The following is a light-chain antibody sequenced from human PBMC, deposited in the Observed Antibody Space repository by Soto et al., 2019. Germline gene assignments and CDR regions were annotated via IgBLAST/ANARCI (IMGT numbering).Light chain of an antibody. J-gene: IGKJ1*01. CDR2: DTS. CDR1: QSITSW. Sequence: DIQMTQSPSAVSASVGDRVTIPCRASQSITSWLAWYQQKPGKAPKLLIYDTSTLERGVPSRFSGRGSGTEFTLTISGLQPDDFATYYCQQYHSSSSTFGQGTKVDI. V-gene: IGKV1-5*01. CDR3: QQYHSSSST.